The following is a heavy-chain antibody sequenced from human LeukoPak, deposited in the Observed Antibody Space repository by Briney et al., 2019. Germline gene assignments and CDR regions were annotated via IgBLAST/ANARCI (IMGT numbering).Heavy chain of an antibody. CDR3: ARGPFPLIRGPSNWFDP. D-gene: IGHD3-10*01. J-gene: IGHJ5*02. CDR2: IYTSGNT. Sequence: SETLSLTCTVSGDSISSYYWSWIRQPAGKGLEWIGRIYTSGNTNYNPSLKSRVTMSVDTSKSQFSLKLSSVTAADTAVYYCARGPFPLIRGPSNWFDPGGQGPLVTVSS. V-gene: IGHV4-4*07. CDR1: GDSISSYY.